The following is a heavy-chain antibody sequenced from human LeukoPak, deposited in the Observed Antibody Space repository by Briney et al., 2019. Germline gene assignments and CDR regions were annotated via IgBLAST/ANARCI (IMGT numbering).Heavy chain of an antibody. V-gene: IGHV3-23*01. CDR3: AKVLEPHYYDSSGYYCFDY. J-gene: IGHJ4*02. D-gene: IGHD3-22*01. CDR1: GFIFSSYA. CDR2: ISGSGGST. Sequence: GGSLRLSCAASGFIFSSYAMSWVRQAPGQGLEWVSTISGSGGSTYYADSVKGRFTISRDNSKNTLYLQMNSLRAEDTAVYYCAKVLEPHYYDSSGYYCFDYWGQGTLVTVSS.